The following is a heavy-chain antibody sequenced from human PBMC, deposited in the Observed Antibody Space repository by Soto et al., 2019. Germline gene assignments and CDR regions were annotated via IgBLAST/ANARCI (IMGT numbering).Heavy chain of an antibody. CDR2: IYHSGST. CDR1: GVSITSNKW. V-gene: IGHV4-4*02. J-gene: IGHJ6*02. D-gene: IGHD2-2*01. CDR3: ARDDHLVIVPSPLGAMDV. Sequence: KPSETLSLTCTVYGVSITSNKWWSWVRQSPGKGLEWIGEIYHSGSTNYNPSLKSRVTISVDKSKNQFSLKLSSVTAADTAVYYCARDDHLVIVPSPLGAMDVWGQGTTVTVSS.